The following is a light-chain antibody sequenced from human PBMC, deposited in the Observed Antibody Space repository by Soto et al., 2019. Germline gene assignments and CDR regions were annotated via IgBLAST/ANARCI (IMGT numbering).Light chain of an antibody. J-gene: IGKJ2*01. V-gene: IGKV4-1*01. CDR3: QQYYTTPYT. CDR2: LAS. CDR1: RSVFYSSNNKNY. Sequence: IVMTQSPESLAVSLGERATINCKSSRSVFYSSNNKNYFAWYQQKLGLSPKLLLYLASNRESGVPDRFSGGGSVTDFTRTIISLQAEEVAVYFCQQYYTTPYTFGQGTKLEIK.